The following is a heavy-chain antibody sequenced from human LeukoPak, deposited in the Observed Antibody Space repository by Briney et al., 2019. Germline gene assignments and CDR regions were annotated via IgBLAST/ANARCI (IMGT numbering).Heavy chain of an antibody. V-gene: IGHV3-7*01. CDR3: ARLGGFCSRTSCANGEGFDY. Sequence: PGGSLRLSCAASGFTFSSYWMSWVRQAPGKGLEWVANIKQDGNEKYYVDSVKGRFSISRDNAKNSLYLQMNSLRAEDTAVFYCARLGGFCSRTSCANGEGFDYWGQGTLVTVSS. CDR2: IKQDGNEK. CDR1: GFTFSSYW. J-gene: IGHJ4*02. D-gene: IGHD2-2*01.